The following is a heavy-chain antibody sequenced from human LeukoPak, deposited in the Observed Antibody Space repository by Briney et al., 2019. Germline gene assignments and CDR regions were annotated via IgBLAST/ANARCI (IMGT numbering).Heavy chain of an antibody. D-gene: IGHD2-15*01. CDR3: ARARLPTNWFDP. CDR1: GYSFTSYG. V-gene: IGHV1-18*01. CDR2: ISAYNGNT. J-gene: IGHJ5*02. Sequence: VASVKVSCKASGYSFTSYGLSWVRQAPGQGLEWMGWISAYNGNTNYAQKLQGRVTMTTDTSTSTAYMELRSLRSDDTAVYYCARARLPTNWFDPWGQGTLVTVSS.